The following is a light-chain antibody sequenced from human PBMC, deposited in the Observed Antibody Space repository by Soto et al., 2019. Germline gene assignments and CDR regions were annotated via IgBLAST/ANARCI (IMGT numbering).Light chain of an antibody. CDR2: GAS. J-gene: IGKJ1*01. V-gene: IGKV3-15*01. Sequence: ETVMTQSPATLSVSPGERATLSCRASQSVYSSLAWYQQKPGQAPRLLIYGASTRATGIPARFSGSGSGTEFTLTISRLQSEDFAVYSCQQYNNWPPWTLGQGTKVDIK. CDR3: QQYNNWPPWT. CDR1: QSVYSS.